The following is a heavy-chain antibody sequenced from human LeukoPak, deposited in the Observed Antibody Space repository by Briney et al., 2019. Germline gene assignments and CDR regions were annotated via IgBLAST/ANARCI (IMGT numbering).Heavy chain of an antibody. V-gene: IGHV5-10-1*01. CDR1: GYSFTSYW. CDR3: ARHRGGDYGLDAFDI. J-gene: IGHJ3*02. Sequence: GESLKISCKGSGYSFTSYWISLVRQMPGKGLEWMGRIDPSDSYTNYSPSFQGHVTISADKSINTAYLQWSSLKASDTAMYYCARHRGGDYGLDAFDIWGQGTMVNVSS. D-gene: IGHD4-17*01. CDR2: IDPSDSYT.